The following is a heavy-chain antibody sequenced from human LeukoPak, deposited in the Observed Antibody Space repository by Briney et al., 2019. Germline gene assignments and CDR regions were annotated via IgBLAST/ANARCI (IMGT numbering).Heavy chain of an antibody. CDR2: VTTDGSDT. D-gene: IGHD2-8*02. CDR1: GIGFYNYW. J-gene: IGHJ4*02. V-gene: IGHV3-74*01. Sequence: GGSMRLSCAASGIGFYNYWMHWVRQAPGKGLEWLSRVTTDGSDTIYADSVTGRFTISRDNARTTVYLQMSRLRLDNTATYYCATGLGHYYDYWGQG. CDR3: ATGLGHYYDY.